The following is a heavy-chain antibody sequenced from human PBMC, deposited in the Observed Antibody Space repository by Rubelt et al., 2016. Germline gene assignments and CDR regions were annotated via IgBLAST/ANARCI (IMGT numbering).Heavy chain of an antibody. CDR1: GGSISTSY. CDR2: VYNSGSR. D-gene: IGHD2-15*01. Sequence: QVQLQESGPGLVKPSATLSLHSTVSGGSISTSYWSSIRPPPGTGLEWIGYVYNSGSRDYNPSLQSRVPLAINTDRTQSSLKLTAVTAADTAVYYGARVTPYHTYCSGGMWHLDSWGPGTLVTVSS. J-gene: IGHJ4*02. V-gene: IGHV4-59*01. CDR3: ARVTPYHTYCSGGMWHLDS.